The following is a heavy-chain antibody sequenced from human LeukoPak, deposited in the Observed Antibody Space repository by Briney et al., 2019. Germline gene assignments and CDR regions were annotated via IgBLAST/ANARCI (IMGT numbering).Heavy chain of an antibody. Sequence: GGSLRLSCSASGFTFSYYAMHWVRQAPGKGLEYVSAISSNGGSTYYADSVKGRFTISRDSSKNTLYLQMNSLRAEDTAVYYCARGLTGGSGNYFYFDFWGQGTLVTFSS. J-gene: IGHJ4*02. CDR3: ARGLTGGSGNYFYFDF. V-gene: IGHV3-64*04. CDR1: GFTFSYYA. CDR2: ISSNGGST. D-gene: IGHD3-10*01.